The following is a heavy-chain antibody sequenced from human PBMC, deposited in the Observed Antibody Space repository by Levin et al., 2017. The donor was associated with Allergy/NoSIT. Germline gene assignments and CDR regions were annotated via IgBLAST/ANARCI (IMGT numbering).Heavy chain of an antibody. J-gene: IGHJ4*02. CDR3: ARDRTSMIVADLDY. V-gene: IGHV3-21*01. CDR2: ISSSSSYR. Sequence: GESLKISCAASGFTFSTDTMNWVRQAPGKGLEWVSSISSSSSYRYYSDSVKGRFTISRDNAKNSLYLQMNSLTVEDTAVYYCARDRTSMIVADLDYWGQGTLVTVSS. D-gene: IGHD3-22*01. CDR1: GFTFSTDT.